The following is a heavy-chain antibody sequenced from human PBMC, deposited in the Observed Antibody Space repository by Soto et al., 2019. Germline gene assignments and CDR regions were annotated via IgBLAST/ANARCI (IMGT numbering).Heavy chain of an antibody. CDR3: ARSSTTFFYFDY. D-gene: IGHD2-2*01. V-gene: IGHV4-31*03. CDR2: IYYSGST. Sequence: SETLSLTCTVSGGSISSGGYYWNWIRQHPGKGLEWIAYIYYSGSTYYNPSLKSRLTISVDTSRNQFSLKLTSLTAADTAIYYCARSSTTFFYFDYWGQGALVTSPQ. J-gene: IGHJ4*02. CDR1: GGSISSGGYY.